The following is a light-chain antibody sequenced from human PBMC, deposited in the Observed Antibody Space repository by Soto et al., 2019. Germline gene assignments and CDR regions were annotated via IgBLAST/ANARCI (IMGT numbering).Light chain of an antibody. CDR1: QGISSY. CDR2: AAS. Sequence: AIRMTQAPSSFSASTGVRVTITCRASQGISSYLAWYQQKPGKAPKLLIYAASTLQSGVPSRFSGSGSGTDFTLTISCLQSDEFATYDCQQYYSYPQTFGQGTKVEIK. V-gene: IGKV1-8*01. J-gene: IGKJ1*01. CDR3: QQYYSYPQT.